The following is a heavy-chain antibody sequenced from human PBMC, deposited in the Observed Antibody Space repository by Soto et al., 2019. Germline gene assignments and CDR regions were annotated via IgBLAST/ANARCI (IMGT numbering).Heavy chain of an antibody. CDR1: GGSFSGYY. V-gene: IGHV4-34*01. CDR2: INHSGST. J-gene: IGHJ6*02. CDR3: ATVPRGDYYFGMDV. Sequence: SETLSLTCAVYGGSFSGYYWSWIRQPPGKGLEWIGEINHSGSTNYNPSLKSRVTISVDTSKNQFSLKLSSVTAADTAVYYCATVPRGDYYFGMDVWGQGTTVTVSS. D-gene: IGHD6-6*01.